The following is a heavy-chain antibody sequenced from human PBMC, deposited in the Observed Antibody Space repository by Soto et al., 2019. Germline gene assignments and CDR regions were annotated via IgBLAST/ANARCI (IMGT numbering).Heavy chain of an antibody. CDR3: ASWRSYSGSYCFDY. D-gene: IGHD1-26*01. J-gene: IGHJ4*02. V-gene: IGHV1-69*06. CDR2: VVPMYDSV. Sequence: VASVKVSCKASGGTFNTYTINWLRQAPGRGLEWVGQVVPMYDSVNYAETFQGRVTITVDKSTNTAYMELTSLRSQDTALYFCASWRSYSGSYCFDYWGQGTLVTVPQ. CDR1: GGTFNTYT.